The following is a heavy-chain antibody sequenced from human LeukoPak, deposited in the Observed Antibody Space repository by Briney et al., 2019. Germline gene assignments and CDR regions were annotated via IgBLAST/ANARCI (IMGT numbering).Heavy chain of an antibody. CDR3: AVGDFWSGYPPFAY. V-gene: IGHV4-34*01. Sequence: SETLSLTCAVYGGSFSGYYWSWIRQPPGKGLEWIGEINHSGSTNYNPSLKSRVTISVDTSKNQFSLKLSSVTAADTAVYYCAVGDFWSGYPPFAYWGQGTLVTVSS. CDR1: GGSFSGYY. J-gene: IGHJ4*02. CDR2: INHSGST. D-gene: IGHD3-3*01.